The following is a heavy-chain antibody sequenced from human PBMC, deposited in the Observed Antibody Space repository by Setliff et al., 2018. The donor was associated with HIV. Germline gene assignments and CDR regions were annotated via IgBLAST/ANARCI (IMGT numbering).Heavy chain of an antibody. CDR3: ARADSSNWYHVDY. V-gene: IGHV1-69*04. Sequence: SVKVSCKTSGDTFRTDAISWVRQAPGQGLEWMGSIFPILAITNYAQKFQGRVTITADRSSGTAHMELSSLRSEDTAVYYCARADSSNWYHVDYWGQGTLVTVSS. CDR2: IFPILAIT. J-gene: IGHJ4*02. CDR1: GDTFRTDA. D-gene: IGHD6-13*01.